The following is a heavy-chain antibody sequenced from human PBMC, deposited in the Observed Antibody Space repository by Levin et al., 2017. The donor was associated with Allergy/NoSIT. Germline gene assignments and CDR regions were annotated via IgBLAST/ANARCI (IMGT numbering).Heavy chain of an antibody. CDR2: INHSGST. V-gene: IGHV4-34*01. D-gene: IGHD2-15*01. J-gene: IGHJ4*02. CDR3: ARRVVVVVAATLAELDY. CDR1: GGSFSGYY. Sequence: SQTLSLTCAVYGGSFSGYYWSWIRQPPGKGLEWIGEINHSGSTNYNPSLKSRVTISVDTSKNQFSLKLSSVTAADTAVYYCARRVVVVVAATLAELDYWGQGTLVTVSS.